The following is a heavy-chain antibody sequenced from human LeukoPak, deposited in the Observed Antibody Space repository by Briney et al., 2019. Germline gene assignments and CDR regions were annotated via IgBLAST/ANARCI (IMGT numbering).Heavy chain of an antibody. CDR3: ARHPSYDFWSGPDY. Sequence: PGGSLRLSCAASGFTFDDYGMSWVRQAPGTGLEWVSGINWNGGSTGYADSVKGRFTISRDNAKNSLYLQMNSLRAEDTALYYCARHPSYDFWSGPDYWGQGTLVTVSS. D-gene: IGHD3-3*01. V-gene: IGHV3-20*04. CDR1: GFTFDDYG. CDR2: INWNGGST. J-gene: IGHJ4*02.